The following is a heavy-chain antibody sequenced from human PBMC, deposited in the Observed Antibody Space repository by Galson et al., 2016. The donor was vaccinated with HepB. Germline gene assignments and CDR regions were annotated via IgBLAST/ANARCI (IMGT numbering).Heavy chain of an antibody. Sequence: SLRLSCAASGFIFSSYWMNWVRQAPGKGLEWVSYITSSSDTIYYADSVKGRFTISRDNAKNSLYLQMNSLRAEDTAVYYCARLGLRSIRYFDYWGQGTLVTVSS. D-gene: IGHD4-17*01. J-gene: IGHJ4*02. CDR3: ARLGLRSIRYFDY. CDR1: GFIFSSYW. CDR2: ITSSSDTI. V-gene: IGHV3-48*04.